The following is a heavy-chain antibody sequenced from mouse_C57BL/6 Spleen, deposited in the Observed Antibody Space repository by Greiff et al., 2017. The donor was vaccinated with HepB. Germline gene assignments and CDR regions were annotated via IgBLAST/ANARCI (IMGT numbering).Heavy chain of an antibody. D-gene: IGHD2-5*01. J-gene: IGHJ3*01. CDR1: GYTFTSYW. CDR3: ARADYSNSVWFAY. Sequence: VQLQHPGAELVKPGASVKLSCKASGYTFTSYWMQWVKQRPGQGLEWIGEIDPSDSYTNYNQKFKGKATLTVDTSSSTAYMQLSSLTSEDSAVYYCARADYSNSVWFAYWGQGTLVTVSA. V-gene: IGHV1-50*01. CDR2: IDPSDSYT.